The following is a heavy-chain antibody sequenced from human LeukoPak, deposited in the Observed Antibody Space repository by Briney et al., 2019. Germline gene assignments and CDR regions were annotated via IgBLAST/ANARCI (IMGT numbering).Heavy chain of an antibody. CDR2: ISYDAGKT. CDR1: GFTFSNFA. Sequence: GGSLRLSCAASGFTFSNFAMHWVRQAPGKGLEWVAGISYDAGKTYYADSVRGRFTISRDTSKNTLYLQMNGLRAEDTAVYYCARDSGRSATYFNYWGQGTLVTVSS. D-gene: IGHD3-10*01. CDR3: ARDSGRSATYFNY. J-gene: IGHJ4*02. V-gene: IGHV3-30*04.